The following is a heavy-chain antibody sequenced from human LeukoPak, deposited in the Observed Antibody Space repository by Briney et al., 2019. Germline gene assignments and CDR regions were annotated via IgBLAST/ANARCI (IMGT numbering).Heavy chain of an antibody. Sequence: SETLSLTCTVSGGSISSYYWSWIRQPPGKVLEWIGYIYYSGSTNYNPSLKSRVTISVDTSKNQFSLKLSSVTAADTAVYYCARGAMSPFDYWGQGTLVTVSS. CDR1: GGSISSYY. CDR3: ARGAMSPFDY. D-gene: IGHD2-2*01. CDR2: IYYSGST. J-gene: IGHJ4*02. V-gene: IGHV4-59*01.